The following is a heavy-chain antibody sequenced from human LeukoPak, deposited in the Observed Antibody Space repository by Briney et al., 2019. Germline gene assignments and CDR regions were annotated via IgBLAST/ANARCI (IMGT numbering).Heavy chain of an antibody. Sequence: GGSLRLSCAASGFIFSDYYMSWIRQAPGEGVEWISYISSSDNTIFYADSVKGRFTISRDNAKNSLYLQMNSLRAEDTAFYYCARDLTTVTSFDFGGQGTLVTVSS. D-gene: IGHD4-17*01. V-gene: IGHV3-11*01. CDR3: ARDLTTVTSFDF. CDR2: ISSSDNTI. J-gene: IGHJ4*02. CDR1: GFIFSDYY.